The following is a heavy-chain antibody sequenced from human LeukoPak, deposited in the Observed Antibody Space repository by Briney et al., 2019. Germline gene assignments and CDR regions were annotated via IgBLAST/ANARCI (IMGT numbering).Heavy chain of an antibody. CDR1: GFTFSSYS. CDR3: AKDCGGDCYYDSVY. V-gene: IGHV3-48*01. D-gene: IGHD2-21*02. CDR2: ISSSSKTI. Sequence: GGSLRLSCAASGFTFSSYSMNWVRQAPGKGLEWVSYISSSSKTIYYADSVKGRFTISRDNSKNTLYLQMNSLRAEDTAVYYCAKDCGGDCYYDSVYWGQGILVTVSS. J-gene: IGHJ4*02.